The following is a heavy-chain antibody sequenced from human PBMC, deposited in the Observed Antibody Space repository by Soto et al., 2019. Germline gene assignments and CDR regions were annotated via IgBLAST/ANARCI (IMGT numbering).Heavy chain of an antibody. CDR3: ARVRYIAAAGNYYYYGMDV. D-gene: IGHD6-13*01. Sequence: QLQLQESGSGLVKPSQTLSLTCAVSGGSISSGGYSWSWIRQPPGKGLEWIGYIYHSGSTYYNPSHKSRVTISVDRSKNQFSLKLSSVTAADTAVYYCARVRYIAAAGNYYYYGMDVWGQGTTVTVSS. CDR2: IYHSGST. J-gene: IGHJ6*02. V-gene: IGHV4-30-2*01. CDR1: GGSISSGGYS.